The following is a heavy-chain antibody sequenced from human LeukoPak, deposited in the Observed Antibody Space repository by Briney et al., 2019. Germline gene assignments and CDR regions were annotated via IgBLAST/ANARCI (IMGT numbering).Heavy chain of an antibody. Sequence: SETLSLTCTVSGGSISSSSCYWGWIRQPPGKGLEWIGSIYYSGSTYYNPSLKSRVTISVDTSKNQFSLKLSSVTAADTAVYYCARRGVAATIDYWGQGTLVTVSS. V-gene: IGHV4-39*01. D-gene: IGHD6-19*01. J-gene: IGHJ4*02. CDR2: IYYSGST. CDR3: ARRGVAATIDY. CDR1: GGSISSSSCY.